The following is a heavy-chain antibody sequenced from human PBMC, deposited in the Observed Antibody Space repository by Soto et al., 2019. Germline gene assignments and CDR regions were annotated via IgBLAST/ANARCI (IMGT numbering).Heavy chain of an antibody. J-gene: IGHJ3*02. CDR1: GYSFTIYW. Sequence: GESLKISCKGSGYSFTIYWIGWVRQMPGKGLEWMGIIYPGDSDTRYSPSFQGQVTISADKSISTAYLQWSSLKASDTAMYYCARAYYYDSSGYPDAFDIWGQGTMVTVSS. CDR2: IYPGDSDT. V-gene: IGHV5-51*01. D-gene: IGHD3-22*01. CDR3: ARAYYYDSSGYPDAFDI.